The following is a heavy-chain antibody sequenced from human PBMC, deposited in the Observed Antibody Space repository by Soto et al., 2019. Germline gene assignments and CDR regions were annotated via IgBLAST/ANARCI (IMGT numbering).Heavy chain of an antibody. V-gene: IGHV3-23*01. D-gene: IGHD3-10*01. CDR3: AKDLPTRGWGGYSYGMDV. CDR2: ISGSGGST. CDR1: GFTFSSYA. J-gene: IGHJ6*02. Sequence: EVQLLESGGGLVQPGGSLRLSCAASGFTFSSYAMSWVRQAPGKGLEWVSAISGSGGSTYYADSVKGRFTISRDNSKNTLYLQMNSLRAEDTAVYYCAKDLPTRGWGGYSYGMDVWGQGTTVTVSS.